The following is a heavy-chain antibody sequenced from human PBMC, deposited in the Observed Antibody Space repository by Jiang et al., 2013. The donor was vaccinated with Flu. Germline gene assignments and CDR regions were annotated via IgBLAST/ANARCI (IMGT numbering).Heavy chain of an antibody. Sequence: CAASGFTFSSYWMSWVRQAPGKGLEWVANIKQDGSEKYYVDSVKGRFTISRDNAKNSLYLQMNSLRAEDTAVYYCARAPYSSWYVDYWGQGTLVTVSS. CDR1: GFTFSSYW. J-gene: IGHJ4*02. CDR3: ARAPYSSWYVDY. D-gene: IGHD6-13*01. V-gene: IGHV3-7*03. CDR2: IKQDGSEK.